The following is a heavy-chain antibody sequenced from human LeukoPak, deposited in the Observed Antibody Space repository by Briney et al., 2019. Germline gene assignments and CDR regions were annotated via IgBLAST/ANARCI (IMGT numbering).Heavy chain of an antibody. Sequence: ETLSLTCTVSGGSISSGDYYWSWIRQAPGKGLEWISSISSSSYIYYADSVKGRFTISRDNAKNSLYLQMNSLRAEDTAVYYCARDPPATIFGVVIHFDHWGQGTLVTVSS. CDR1: GGSISSGDYY. CDR2: ISSSSYI. CDR3: ARDPPATIFGVVIHFDH. D-gene: IGHD3-3*01. J-gene: IGHJ4*02. V-gene: IGHV3-69-1*01.